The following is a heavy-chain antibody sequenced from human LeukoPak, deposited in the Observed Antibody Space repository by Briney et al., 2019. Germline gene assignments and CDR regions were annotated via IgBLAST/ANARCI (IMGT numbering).Heavy chain of an antibody. V-gene: IGHV4-34*01. CDR1: GGSFSGYY. CDR2: INHSGST. CDR3: ALGYCSGGSCYRTYYYYYMDV. D-gene: IGHD2-15*01. J-gene: IGHJ6*03. Sequence: PSETLSLTCAVYGGSFSGYYWSWIRQPPGKGLEWIGEINHSGSTNYNPSLKSRVTISVDTSKNQFSLKLSSVTAADTAVYYCALGYCSGGSCYRTYYYYYMDVWGKGTTVTVSS.